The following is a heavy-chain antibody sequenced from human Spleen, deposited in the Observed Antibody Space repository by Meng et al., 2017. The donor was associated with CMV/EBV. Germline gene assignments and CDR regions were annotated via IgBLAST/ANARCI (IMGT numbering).Heavy chain of an antibody. D-gene: IGHD2-21*02. CDR3: ARKSYFHCGGACYRSWFDR. CDR2: SYSSGAT. V-gene: IGHV4-61*01. J-gene: IGHJ5*02. CDR1: GNFS. Sequence: GNFSWRWFRLPPGKGLEWLGYSYSSGATNYAPSLKSRVTISVDTSKNQFSLSLASVTAADTAVYFCARKSYFHCGGACYRSWFDRWGQGTLVTVSS.